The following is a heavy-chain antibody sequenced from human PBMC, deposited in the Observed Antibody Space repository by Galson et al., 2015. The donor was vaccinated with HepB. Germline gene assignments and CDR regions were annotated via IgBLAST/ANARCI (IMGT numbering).Heavy chain of an antibody. V-gene: IGHV3-73*01. CDR3: LSMGYIAGYSSS. CDR1: GFPSSGSA. Sequence: SLRLSCASSGFPSSGSALHWVRPASGRGLEWVGRIGCKGGSYATAYAASVKGRFTIARDDSRNTAYLQMNRLETEDTAVYYCLSMGYIAGYSSSWGQGTLVTVSA. D-gene: IGHD6-13*01. J-gene: IGHJ4*02. CDR2: IGCKGGSYAT.